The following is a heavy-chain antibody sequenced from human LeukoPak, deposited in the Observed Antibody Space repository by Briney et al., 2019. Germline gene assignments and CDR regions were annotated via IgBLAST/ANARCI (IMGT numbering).Heavy chain of an antibody. CDR1: GFIFSGCG. V-gene: IGHV3-30*02. CDR3: ARDLGYFDY. CDR2: IRYDGSNK. D-gene: IGHD7-27*01. J-gene: IGHJ4*02. Sequence: GGSLRLSCTASGFIFSGCGMHWVRQAPGKGLEWVSFIRYDGSNKYYADSVKGRFTISRDNAKNSLYLQMNSLRAEDTAVYYCARDLGYFDYWGQGTLVTVSS.